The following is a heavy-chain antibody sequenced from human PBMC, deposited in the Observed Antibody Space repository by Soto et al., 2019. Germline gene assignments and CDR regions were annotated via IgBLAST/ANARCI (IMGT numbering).Heavy chain of an antibody. CDR2: ISWNSGSI. CDR1: GFTFDDYA. D-gene: IGHD6-19*01. CDR3: AKDKGIAVAGPSFDY. J-gene: IGHJ4*02. Sequence: EVQLVESGGGLVQPGRSLRLSCAASGFTFDDYAMHWVRQAPGKGLEWVSGISWNSGSIGYADSVKGRFTISRDNAKNSLYLQMNSQRAEDTALYYCAKDKGIAVAGPSFDYWGQGTLVTVSS. V-gene: IGHV3-9*01.